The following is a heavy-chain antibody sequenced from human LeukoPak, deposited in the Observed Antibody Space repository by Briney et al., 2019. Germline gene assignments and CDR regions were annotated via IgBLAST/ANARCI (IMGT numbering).Heavy chain of an antibody. CDR2: INHSGST. CDR3: ARQKNWNYVMRYYMDV. CDR1: GGSFSGYY. D-gene: IGHD1-7*01. V-gene: IGHV4-34*01. J-gene: IGHJ6*03. Sequence: PSETLSLTCAVYGGSFSGYYWSWIRQPPGKGLEWIGEINHSGSTNYNPSLKSRVTISVDTSKNQFSLKLSSVTAADTAVYYCARQKNWNYVMRYYMDVWGKGTTVTVSS.